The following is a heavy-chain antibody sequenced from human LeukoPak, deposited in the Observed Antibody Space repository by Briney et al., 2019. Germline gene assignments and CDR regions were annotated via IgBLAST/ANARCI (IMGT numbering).Heavy chain of an antibody. CDR1: GGSISSYY. Sequence: SETLSLTCTVSGGSISSYYWSWIRQRPGKGLEWIGYIYYSGSTNYNPSLKSRVTISVDTSKNQFSLKLSSVTAADTAVYYCARGDYYYDSSGYDIAEYFHHWGQGTLVTVSS. D-gene: IGHD3-22*01. CDR2: IYYSGST. J-gene: IGHJ1*01. V-gene: IGHV4-59*01. CDR3: ARGDYYYDSSGYDIAEYFHH.